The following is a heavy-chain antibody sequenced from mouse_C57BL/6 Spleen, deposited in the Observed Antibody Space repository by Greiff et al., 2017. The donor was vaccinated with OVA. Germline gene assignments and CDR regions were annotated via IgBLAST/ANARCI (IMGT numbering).Heavy chain of an antibody. D-gene: IGHD1-1*01. Sequence: QVQLQQPGAELVRPGSSVKLSCKASGYTFTSYWMHWVKQRPIQGLEWIGNIDPSDSETHYNQKFKDKATLTVDKSSSTAYMQLSSLTSEDSAVYYCARGGSSPHYYAMDYWGQGTSVTVSS. CDR3: ARGGSSPHYYAMDY. J-gene: IGHJ4*01. V-gene: IGHV1-52*01. CDR2: IDPSDSET. CDR1: GYTFTSYW.